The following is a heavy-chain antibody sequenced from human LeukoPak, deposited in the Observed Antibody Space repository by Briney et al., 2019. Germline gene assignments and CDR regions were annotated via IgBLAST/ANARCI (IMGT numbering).Heavy chain of an antibody. Sequence: GESLKISCKGSGYSFTSYWIGWVRQMPGKGLEWMGIIYPGDSDTRYSPSFQGQVTISADKSISTAYLQWSSLRSEDTAVYYCAGTYGVPAAIRDYYYGMDVWGQGTTVTVSS. CDR1: GYSFTSYW. J-gene: IGHJ6*02. CDR2: IYPGDSDT. V-gene: IGHV5-51*01. CDR3: AGTYGVPAAIRDYYYGMDV. D-gene: IGHD2-2*01.